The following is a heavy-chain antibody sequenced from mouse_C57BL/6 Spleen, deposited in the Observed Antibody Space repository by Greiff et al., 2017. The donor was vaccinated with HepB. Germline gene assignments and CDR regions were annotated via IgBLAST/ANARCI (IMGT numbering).Heavy chain of an antibody. CDR2: IDPSDSYT. CDR3: ARSDDGYEAWFAY. V-gene: IGHV1-69*01. Sequence: QVQLQQPGAELVMPGASVKLSCKASGYTFTSYWMHWVKQRPGQGLEWIGEIDPSDSYTNYNQKFKGKSTLTVDKSSSTAYMQLSSLTSEDSAVYYCARSDDGYEAWFAYWGQGTLVTVSA. J-gene: IGHJ3*01. D-gene: IGHD2-3*01. CDR1: GYTFTSYW.